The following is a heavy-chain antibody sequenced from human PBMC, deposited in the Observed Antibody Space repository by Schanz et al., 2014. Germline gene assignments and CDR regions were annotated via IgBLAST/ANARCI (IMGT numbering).Heavy chain of an antibody. D-gene: IGHD3-3*01. CDR1: GGDIGNYY. J-gene: IGHJ5*02. CDR2: IHQSGGT. V-gene: IGHV4-59*08. CDR3: AKFLYDDPS. Sequence: QVQLQESGPGLVKPSETLSLTCSVSGGDIGNYYWSWIRQPPGKGLEWIGYIHQSGGTNYNPSLKSRVTILVDPSKPQFPRRLTSLTAADTAVYYCAKFLYDDPSWGQGTLVTVSS.